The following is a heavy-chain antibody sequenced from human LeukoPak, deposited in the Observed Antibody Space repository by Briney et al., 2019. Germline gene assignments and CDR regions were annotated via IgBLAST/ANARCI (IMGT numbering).Heavy chain of an antibody. J-gene: IGHJ5*02. CDR1: GGPLSSGGYY. V-gene: IGHV4-31*03. D-gene: IGHD6-6*01. CDR2: IYYSGST. CDR3: ARDRGAAIAARPGWFDP. Sequence: SQTLSLTCTVSGGPLSSGGYYWSWIRQHPGKGLEWIGYIYYSGSTYYNPSLKSRVTISVDTSKNQFSLKLSSVTAADTAVYYCARDRGAAIAARPGWFDPWGQGTLVTVSS.